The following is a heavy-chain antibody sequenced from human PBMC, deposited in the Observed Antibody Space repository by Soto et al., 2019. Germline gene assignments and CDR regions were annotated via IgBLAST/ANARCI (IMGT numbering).Heavy chain of an antibody. CDR1: GGSISSGDYY. CDR3: ARGAAATHYYHYYGMDV. D-gene: IGHD2-15*01. Sequence: SETLSLTCTVSGGSISSGDYYWSWIRQPPGKGLEWIGYIYYSGSTYYNPSLKSRVTISVDTSKNQFSLKLSSVTAADTAVYYCARGAAATHYYHYYGMDVWGQGTTVTVSS. CDR2: IYYSGST. J-gene: IGHJ6*02. V-gene: IGHV4-30-4*01.